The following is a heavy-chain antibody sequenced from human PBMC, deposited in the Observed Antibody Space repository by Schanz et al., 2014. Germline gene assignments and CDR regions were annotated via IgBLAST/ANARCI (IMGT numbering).Heavy chain of an antibody. V-gene: IGHV1-46*01. J-gene: IGHJ6*02. Sequence: QVQLVQSGAEVKKPGASVKVSGKASGYTFTRYYIHWVRQAPGQGLEWMGIINPSGGSTTYAQKFQGRVTMTSDTSTSTVYMELSSLRSEDTAVYYCARNYGGHSEESDRYGMDVWGQGTTVTVSS. CDR2: INPSGGST. CDR3: ARNYGGHSEESDRYGMDV. D-gene: IGHD4-17*01. CDR1: GYTFTRYY.